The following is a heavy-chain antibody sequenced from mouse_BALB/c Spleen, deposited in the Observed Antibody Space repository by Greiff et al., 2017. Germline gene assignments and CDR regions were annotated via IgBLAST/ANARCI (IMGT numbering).Heavy chain of an antibody. D-gene: IGHD1-1*01. V-gene: IGHV5-6-4*01. J-gene: IGHJ1*01. CDR3: TRDRGYGSSYVWYFDV. Sequence: EVQRVESGGGLVKPGGSLKLSCAASGFTFSSYTMSWVRQTPEKRLEWVATISSGGSYTYYPDSVKGRFTISRDNAKNTMYLQMSSLKSEDTAMYYCTRDRGYGSSYVWYFDVWGAGTTVTVSS. CDR1: GFTFSSYT. CDR2: ISSGGSYT.